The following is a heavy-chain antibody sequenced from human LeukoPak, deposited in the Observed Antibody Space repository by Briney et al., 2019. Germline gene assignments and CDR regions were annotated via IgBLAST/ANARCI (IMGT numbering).Heavy chain of an antibody. V-gene: IGHV3-74*01. CDR3: ARDFGGGNTDYFDY. D-gene: IGHD4-23*01. CDR1: GFTFSIYW. J-gene: IGHJ4*02. Sequence: GGSLRLSCAASGFTFSIYWMHWVRQAPGQGLVWVSRINGDGGSTSYADSVKGRFTISSDNAKNTLFLQMNSLRAEDTAVYYCARDFGGGNTDYFDYWGQGTLVTVSS. CDR2: INGDGGST.